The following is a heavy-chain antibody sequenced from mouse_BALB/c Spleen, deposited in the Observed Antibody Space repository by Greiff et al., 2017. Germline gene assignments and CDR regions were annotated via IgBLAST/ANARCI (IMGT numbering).Heavy chain of an antibody. Sequence: VQLQQSGAELVRPGTSVKVSCKASGYAFTNYLIEWVKQRPGQGLEWIGVINPGSGGTKYNEKFKGKATLTADKSSSTAYMQLSSLTSEDSAVYFCARDGNYYVDYWGQGTTLTVSS. D-gene: IGHD2-1*01. CDR2: INPGSGGT. CDR1: GYAFTNYL. V-gene: IGHV1-54*01. CDR3: ARDGNYYVDY. J-gene: IGHJ2*01.